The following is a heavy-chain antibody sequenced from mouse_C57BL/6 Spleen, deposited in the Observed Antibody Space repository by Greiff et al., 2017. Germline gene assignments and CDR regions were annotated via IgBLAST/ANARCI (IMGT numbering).Heavy chain of an antibody. D-gene: IGHD2-2*01. V-gene: IGHV1-80*01. Sequence: QVQLQQSGAELVKPGASVKISCKASGYAFSSYWMNWVKQRPGKGLEWIGQIYPGDGDTNYNGKFKGKATLTADKSSSTAYMELRSLTSEDSAVYFCARYGYDEGAWFAYWGQGTLVTVSA. CDR2: IYPGDGDT. J-gene: IGHJ3*01. CDR1: GYAFSSYW. CDR3: ARYGYDEGAWFAY.